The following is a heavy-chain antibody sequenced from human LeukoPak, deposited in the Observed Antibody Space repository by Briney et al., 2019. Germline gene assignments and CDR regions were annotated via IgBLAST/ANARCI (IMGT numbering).Heavy chain of an antibody. Sequence: GGSLRLSCAASGFTCSNYWMSWVRQIPGEGLEWVANIKQDGSEKYYVDSVKGRFTISRDSAKNSLYLQMNSLRAEDTAVYYCARGPLGFCSTNSCPFDYWGQGTLVTVSS. CDR3: ARGPLGFCSTNSCPFDY. CDR2: IKQDGSEK. D-gene: IGHD2-2*01. J-gene: IGHJ4*02. V-gene: IGHV3-7*01. CDR1: GFTCSNYW.